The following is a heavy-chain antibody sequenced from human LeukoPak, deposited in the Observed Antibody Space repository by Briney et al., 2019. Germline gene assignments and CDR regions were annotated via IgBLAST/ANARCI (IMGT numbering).Heavy chain of an antibody. D-gene: IGHD3-10*01. J-gene: IGHJ4*02. CDR2: ISYDGSNK. Sequence: PGRSLRLSCAASGFTFSSYGMHWVRQAPGKGLEWVAVISYDGSNKYYADSVKGRFTISRDNSKNTLYLQMNSLRAEDTAVYYCASDLPDIYGSGSPLDYWGQGTLVTVSS. V-gene: IGHV3-30*03. CDR1: GFTFSSYG. CDR3: ASDLPDIYGSGSPLDY.